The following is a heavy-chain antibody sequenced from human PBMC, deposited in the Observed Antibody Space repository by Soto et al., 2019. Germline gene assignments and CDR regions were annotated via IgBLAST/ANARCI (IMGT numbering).Heavy chain of an antibody. CDR2: INESGGT. V-gene: IGHV4-34*01. CDR1: GGSLSGYY. Sequence: QVQLQQWGAGLLKASETLSLTCGVYGGSLSGYYWGWIRQPPGKGLEWIGEINESGGTNYNPSLKSRFTISVDTSKKHLSLKLSSVTAADTAVYYCARGAYYDSSGYYPGWFDPWGQGTLVTVSS. CDR3: ARGAYYDSSGYYPGWFDP. D-gene: IGHD3-22*01. J-gene: IGHJ5*02.